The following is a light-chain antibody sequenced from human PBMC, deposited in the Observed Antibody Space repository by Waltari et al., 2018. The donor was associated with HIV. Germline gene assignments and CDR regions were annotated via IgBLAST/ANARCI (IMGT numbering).Light chain of an antibody. CDR1: TSNIGTHS. J-gene: IGLJ3*02. CDR3: ATWDDRLNYWV. Sequence: QSVVTQPPSASGAPGQRVTISCSGSTSNIGTHSVSWYQQFPGTAPKLLIYPDNERPSGVPDLFSGSKSGTSASLAISGLQSEDEADYYCATWDDRLNYWVFGGGTKLTVL. CDR2: PDN. V-gene: IGLV1-44*01.